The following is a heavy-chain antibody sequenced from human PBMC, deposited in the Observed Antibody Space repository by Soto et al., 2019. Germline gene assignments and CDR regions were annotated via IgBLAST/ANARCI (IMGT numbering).Heavy chain of an antibody. CDR3: AKDVSFFDYYYYYMDV. J-gene: IGHJ6*03. D-gene: IGHD3-3*01. CDR1: GFTFSSYG. V-gene: IGHV3-30*18. Sequence: GGSLRLSCAASGFTFSSYGMHWVRQAPGKGLEWVAVISYDGSNKYYADSVKGRFTISRDNSKNTLYLQMNSLRAEDTAVYYCAKDVSFFDYYYYYMDVWGKGTTVTVSS. CDR2: ISYDGSNK.